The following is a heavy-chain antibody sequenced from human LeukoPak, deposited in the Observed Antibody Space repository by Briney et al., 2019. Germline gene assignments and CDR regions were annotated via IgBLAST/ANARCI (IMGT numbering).Heavy chain of an antibody. CDR3: ARDPTRIVVVPAAPDY. Sequence: GASVKVSCKASGYTFTGYYMHWVRRAPGQGLEWMGWINPNSGGTNYAQKFQGRVTMTRDTSISTAYMELSRLRPDDTAVYYCARDPTRIVVVPAAPDYWGQGTLVTVSS. CDR1: GYTFTGYY. V-gene: IGHV1-2*02. CDR2: INPNSGGT. D-gene: IGHD2-2*01. J-gene: IGHJ4*02.